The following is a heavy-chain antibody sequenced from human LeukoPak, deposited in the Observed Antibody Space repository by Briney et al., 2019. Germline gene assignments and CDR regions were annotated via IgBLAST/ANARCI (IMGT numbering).Heavy chain of an antibody. J-gene: IGHJ4*02. D-gene: IGHD3-10*01. CDR3: ARGMLWFGEHYFDY. Sequence: AGGSLRLSCAASGFTFSSYDMHWVRQATGKGLEWVSAIGTAGDTYYPGSVKGRFTISRENAKNSLYLQMNSLRAGDTAVYYCARGMLWFGEHYFDYWGQGTLVTVSS. V-gene: IGHV3-13*01. CDR2: IGTAGDT. CDR1: GFTFSSYD.